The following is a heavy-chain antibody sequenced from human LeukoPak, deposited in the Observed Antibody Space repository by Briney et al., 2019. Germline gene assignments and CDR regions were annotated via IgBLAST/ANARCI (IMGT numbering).Heavy chain of an antibody. Sequence: GGSLRLSCAASGFTFSSYSMNWVRQAPGKGLEWVSYISSSSSTICYADSVKGRFTISRDNAKNSLYLQMNSLRAEDTAVYYCARDPVYYDSSGFDYWGQGTLVTVSS. D-gene: IGHD3-22*01. J-gene: IGHJ4*02. CDR2: ISSSSSTI. CDR1: GFTFSSYS. CDR3: ARDPVYYDSSGFDY. V-gene: IGHV3-48*01.